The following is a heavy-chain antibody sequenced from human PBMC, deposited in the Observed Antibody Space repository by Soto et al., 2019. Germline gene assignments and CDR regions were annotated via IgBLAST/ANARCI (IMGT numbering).Heavy chain of an antibody. Sequence: ASVKVPCKASGYTLTRYNVHWVRQAPGQGLEWMAIINPSGGTTYYVQKFEGRVTLTTDTSTSTVYMELSSLRSDDTAVYYCARVRGGGSEYFFDYWGQGTLVTV. J-gene: IGHJ4*02. CDR2: INPSGGTT. CDR3: ARVRGGGSEYFFDY. CDR1: GYTLTRYN. V-gene: IGHV1-46*01. D-gene: IGHD2-15*01.